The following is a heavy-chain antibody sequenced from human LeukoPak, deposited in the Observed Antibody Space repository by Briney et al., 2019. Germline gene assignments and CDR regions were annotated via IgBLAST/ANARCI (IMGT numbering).Heavy chain of an antibody. CDR1: GYTFTGYY. Sequence: ASVKVSCKASGYTFTGYYMHWVRQAPGQGLEWMGWINPNSGGTNYAQKFQGRVTMTRDTSISTAYMELSSLRSEDTAVYYCASQAPYCSSTSCYGVDPWGQGTLVTVSS. J-gene: IGHJ5*02. CDR2: INPNSGGT. V-gene: IGHV1-2*02. CDR3: ASQAPYCSSTSCYGVDP. D-gene: IGHD2-2*01.